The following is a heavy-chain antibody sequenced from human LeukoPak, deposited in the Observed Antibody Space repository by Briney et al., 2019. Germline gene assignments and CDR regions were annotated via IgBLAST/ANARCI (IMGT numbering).Heavy chain of an antibody. V-gene: IGHV4-4*07. CDR3: ARESFSGSYDY. CDR1: GGSISNYY. CDR2: IYPSGST. Sequence: SETLSLTCTVSGGSISNYYWTWIRQPAGKGLEWIGRIYPSGSTNYNPSLKSRVTISVDKSKNKFSLKVSSVTAADTAVYYCARESFSGSYDYCGQGTLVTVSS. D-gene: IGHD1-26*01. J-gene: IGHJ4*02.